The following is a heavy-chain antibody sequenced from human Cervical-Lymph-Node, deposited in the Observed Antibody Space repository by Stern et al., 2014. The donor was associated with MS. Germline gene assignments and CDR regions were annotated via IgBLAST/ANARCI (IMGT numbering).Heavy chain of an antibody. CDR1: GYSFTSFS. Sequence: VQSGAEVKKPGESLRISCQGSGYSFTSFSINWVRQMPGKGLEWMGRIDPSDSYPNYSPSFQGHVTFSVDRSINTAYLQWDSLKASDTAMYYCARQESGHTLDDWGQGTLVTISS. CDR3: ARQESGHTLDD. J-gene: IGHJ4*02. CDR2: IDPSDSYP. V-gene: IGHV5-10-1*01. D-gene: IGHD3-3*01.